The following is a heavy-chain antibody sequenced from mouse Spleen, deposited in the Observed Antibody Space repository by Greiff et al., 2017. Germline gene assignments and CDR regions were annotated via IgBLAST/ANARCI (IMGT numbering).Heavy chain of an antibody. V-gene: IGHV1-72*01. CDR3: ARAHYGSSPRFAY. Sequence: VKQSCKASGYTFTSYWMHWVKQRPGRGLEWIGRIDPNSGGTKYNEKFKSKATLTVDKPSSTAYMQLSSLTSEDSAVYYCARAHYGSSPRFAYWGQGTLVTVSA. J-gene: IGHJ3*01. D-gene: IGHD1-1*01. CDR2: IDPNSGGT. CDR1: GYTFTSYW.